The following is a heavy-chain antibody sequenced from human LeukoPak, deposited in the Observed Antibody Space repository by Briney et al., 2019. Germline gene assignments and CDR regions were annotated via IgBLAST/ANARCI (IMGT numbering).Heavy chain of an antibody. CDR2: IYYSGST. J-gene: IGHJ4*02. Sequence: PSETLSLTCTVSGXSISSSSYYWGWIRQPPGKGLDWIGSIYYSGSTYYNPSLKSRVTISVDTSKNQFSLKLSSVTAADTAVYYCARRGLTVTTGLDYFDYWGQGTLVTVSS. D-gene: IGHD1-7*01. CDR3: ARRGLTVTTGLDYFDY. CDR1: GXSISSSSYY. V-gene: IGHV4-39*01.